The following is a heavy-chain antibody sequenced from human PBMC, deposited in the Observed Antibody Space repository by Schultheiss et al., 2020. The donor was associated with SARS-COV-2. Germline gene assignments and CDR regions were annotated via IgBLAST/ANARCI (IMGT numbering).Heavy chain of an antibody. J-gene: IGHJ4*01. CDR2: IYYSGST. D-gene: IGHD5-12*01. CDR1: GGSFSGYY. CDR3: ARQGWLAPFDY. V-gene: IGHV4-59*08. Sequence: SETLSLTCAVYGGSFSGYYWSWIRQPPGKGLEWIGYIYYSGSTNYNPSLKSRLTMSVDTSKNHFSLKLTSVTAADTAIYYCARQGWLAPFDYWGHGTLVTVSS.